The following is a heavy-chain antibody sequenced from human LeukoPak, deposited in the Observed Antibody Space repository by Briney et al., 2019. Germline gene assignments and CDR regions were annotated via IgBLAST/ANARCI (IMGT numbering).Heavy chain of an antibody. V-gene: IGHV3-11*04. CDR2: ISSSGSTI. D-gene: IGHD3-22*01. J-gene: IGHJ4*02. CDR3: ARGDPYWRDSSGYLGSFDY. Sequence: GGSLRLSCAASGFTFGDYYMSWIRQAPGKGLEWVSYISSSGSTIYYADSVKGRFTISRDNSKNTLYLQMNSLRAEDTAVYYCARGDPYWRDSSGYLGSFDYWGQGTLVTVSS. CDR1: GFTFGDYY.